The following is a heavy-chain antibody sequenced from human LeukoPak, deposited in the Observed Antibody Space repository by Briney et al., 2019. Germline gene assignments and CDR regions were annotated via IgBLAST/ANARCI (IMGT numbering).Heavy chain of an antibody. CDR3: ARVPGYYYYMDV. V-gene: IGHV4-59*01. CDR1: DGSISSYY. Sequence: SETLSLTCTVSDGSISSYYWSWIRQPPGRGLEWIGYIYYSGSTNYNPPLKSRVTMSVDTSKNQFSLKLSSVTAADTAVYYCARVPGYYYYMDVWGKGTTVTISS. CDR2: IYYSGST. J-gene: IGHJ6*03.